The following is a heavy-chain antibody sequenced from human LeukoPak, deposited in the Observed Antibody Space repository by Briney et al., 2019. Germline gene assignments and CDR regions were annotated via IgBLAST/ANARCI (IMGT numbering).Heavy chain of an antibody. Sequence: SETLSLTCAVSGGSIGSSNWWSWVRQPPGKGLEWIGEIYHSGSTNYNPSLKSRVTISVDKSKNQFSLKLSSVTAADTAVYYCALWEPDRDAFDIWGQGTMVTVSS. CDR1: GGSIGSSNW. CDR3: ALWEPDRDAFDI. D-gene: IGHD1-26*01. V-gene: IGHV4-4*02. J-gene: IGHJ3*02. CDR2: IYHSGST.